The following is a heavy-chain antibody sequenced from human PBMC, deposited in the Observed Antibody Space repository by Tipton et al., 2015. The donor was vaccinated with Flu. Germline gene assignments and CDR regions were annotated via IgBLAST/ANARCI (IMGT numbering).Heavy chain of an antibody. CDR1: GFTFSSYW. CDR2: ISSSSTTI. Sequence: SLRLSCAASGFTFSSYWMHWVRQAPAPGKGLEWISYISSSSTTIYYADSMEGRFTISRDNAKNSLYLQMNSLRADDTAVYYCARGKIFGGRGTLVTVSS. V-gene: IGHV3-48*04. D-gene: IGHD3-3*01. J-gene: IGHJ4*02. CDR3: ARGKIF.